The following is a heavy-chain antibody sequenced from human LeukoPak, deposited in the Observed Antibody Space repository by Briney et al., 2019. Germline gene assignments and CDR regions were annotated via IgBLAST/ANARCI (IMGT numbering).Heavy chain of an antibody. D-gene: IGHD6-13*01. CDR1: GFTFSSYA. J-gene: IGHJ4*02. CDR3: ARDYSSSWYTQRLDY. CDR2: ISGSGDST. V-gene: IGHV3-23*01. Sequence: GGSLRLSCAASGFTFSSYAMSCVRQAPGKGLEWVSAISGSGDSTYYVDSVKGRFTISRDNSKNTLYLKMNSLRAEDTAVYYCARDYSSSWYTQRLDYWGQGTLVTVSS.